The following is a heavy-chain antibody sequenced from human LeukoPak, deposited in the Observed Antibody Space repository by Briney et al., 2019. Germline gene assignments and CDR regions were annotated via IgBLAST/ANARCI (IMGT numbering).Heavy chain of an antibody. CDR1: GGSISSSSYY. CDR3: ASGGQVVFYYFDY. Sequence: PSETLSLTCTVSGGSISSSSYYWGWIRQPPGKGLEWIGSIYYSGSTYYNPSLKSRVTISVDTSKNQFSLKLSSVTAADTAVYYCASGGQVVFYYFDYWGQGTLVTVSS. V-gene: IGHV4-39*01. J-gene: IGHJ4*02. CDR2: IYYSGST. D-gene: IGHD6-6*01.